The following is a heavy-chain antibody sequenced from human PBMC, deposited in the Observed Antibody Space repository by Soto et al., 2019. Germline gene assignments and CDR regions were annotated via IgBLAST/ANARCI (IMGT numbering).Heavy chain of an antibody. CDR2: IDWDDDK. V-gene: IGHV2-70*11. CDR3: ARTTYYDFWSGLTRYYYYGMDV. CDR1: GFSLSTSGMC. Sequence: SGPRWEPTQTLTLTCTFSGFSLSTSGMCVSWIRQPPGKALEWLARIDWDDDKYYSTSLKTRLTISKDTSKNQVVLTMTNMDPVDTATYYCARTTYYDFWSGLTRYYYYGMDVWGQGTTVTVSS. J-gene: IGHJ6*02. D-gene: IGHD3-3*01.